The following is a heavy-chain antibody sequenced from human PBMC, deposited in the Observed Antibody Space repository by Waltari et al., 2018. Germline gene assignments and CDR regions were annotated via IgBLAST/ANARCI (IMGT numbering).Heavy chain of an antibody. Sequence: QVQLQESGPGLVKPSETLSLTCTVSGGSISSYYWSWIRQPPGKGLEWIGYIYYSGSTNYNPSLKSRVTISVDTSKNQFSLKLSSVTAADTAVYYCAREVRSHYGMDVWGQGTTVTVSS. V-gene: IGHV4-59*01. J-gene: IGHJ6*02. CDR1: GGSISSYY. CDR2: IYYSGST. CDR3: AREVRSHYGMDV. D-gene: IGHD3-10*01.